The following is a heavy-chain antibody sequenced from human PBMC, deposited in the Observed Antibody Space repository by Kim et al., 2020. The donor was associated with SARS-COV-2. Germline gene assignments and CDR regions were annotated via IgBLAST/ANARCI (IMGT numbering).Heavy chain of an antibody. J-gene: IGHJ4*02. CDR3: ARTRTRDSAWNYSFDY. D-gene: IGHD1-7*01. Sequence: PSLKSRLTLSIDKSKNQFSLKLTSVTTADTAVYYCARTRTRDSAWNYSFDYWGLGTLVTVSS. V-gene: IGHV4-4*09.